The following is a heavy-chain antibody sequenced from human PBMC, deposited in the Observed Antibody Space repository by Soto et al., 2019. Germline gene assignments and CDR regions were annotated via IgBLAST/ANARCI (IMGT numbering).Heavy chain of an antibody. V-gene: IGHV3-9*01. J-gene: IGHJ4*02. CDR2: ISWDSGSI. CDR3: AKIVTRHSLVPVFDQ. D-gene: IGHD2-21*01. CDR1: GFIFDEFA. Sequence: EVQLVESGGGLVQPGRSLRLSCVASGFIFDEFAIHWVRQAPGKGLEWVSGISWDSGSINYADSVRGRFTISRDNAKNSLYLHMTSLGSEETAFYYCAKIVTRHSLVPVFDQWGQGALVTVSS.